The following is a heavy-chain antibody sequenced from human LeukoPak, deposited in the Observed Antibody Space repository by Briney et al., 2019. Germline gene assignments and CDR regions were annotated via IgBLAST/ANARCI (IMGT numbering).Heavy chain of an antibody. CDR1: EFTFSSYA. V-gene: IGHV3-30-3*01. D-gene: IGHD6-13*01. CDR3: ARGPHPIIAAAGQGCCMDV. J-gene: IGHJ6*02. CDR2: ISYDGSNK. Sequence: GGSLRLSCAASEFTFSSYAMHWVRQAPGKRLEWVAVISYDGSNKYYADSVKGRFTISRDNSKNTLYLQMNSLRAEDTAVYYCARGPHPIIAAAGQGCCMDVWGQGTTVTVSS.